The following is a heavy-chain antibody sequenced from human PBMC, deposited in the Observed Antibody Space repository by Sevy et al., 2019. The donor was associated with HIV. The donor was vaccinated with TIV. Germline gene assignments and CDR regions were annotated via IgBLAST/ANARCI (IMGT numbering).Heavy chain of an antibody. D-gene: IGHD2-15*01. CDR1: GFTFSNYE. CDR3: AKGDRTFYGLDV. Sequence: GGSLRLSCEASGFTFSNYEMNWVRQAPGKGLHWVSGISGSGGSTYYADSLKGRFTIFRDNSKNTLSLQMNSLRAEDTAVYYCAKGDRTFYGLDVWGQGTTVTVSS. J-gene: IGHJ6*02. CDR2: ISGSGGST. V-gene: IGHV3-23*01.